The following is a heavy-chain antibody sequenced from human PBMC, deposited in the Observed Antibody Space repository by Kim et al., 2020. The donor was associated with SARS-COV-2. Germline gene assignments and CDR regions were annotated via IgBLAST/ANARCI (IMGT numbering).Heavy chain of an antibody. J-gene: IGHJ6*02. V-gene: IGHV1-69*13. CDR1: GGTFSSYA. D-gene: IGHD2-15*01. CDR3: ARDYWRVSSLTYYGMDV. CDR2: IIPIFGTA. Sequence: SVKVSCKASGGTFSSYAISWVRQAPGQGLEWMGGIIPIFGTANYAQKFQGRVTITADESTSTAYMELSSLRSEDTAVYYCARDYWRVSSLTYYGMDVWGQGTTVTVSS.